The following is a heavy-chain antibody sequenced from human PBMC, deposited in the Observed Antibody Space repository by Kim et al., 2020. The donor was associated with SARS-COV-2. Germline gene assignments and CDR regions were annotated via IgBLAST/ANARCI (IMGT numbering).Heavy chain of an antibody. D-gene: IGHD6-13*01. Sequence: GGSLRLSCAASGFTVSSNYMSWVRQAPGKGLEWVSVIYSGGSTYYADSVKGRFTISRDNSKNTLYLQMNSLRAEDTAVYYCARECLAAAGTDCFDIWGQGTMVTVSS. V-gene: IGHV3-53*01. J-gene: IGHJ3*02. CDR1: GFTVSSNY. CDR3: ARECLAAAGTDCFDI. CDR2: IYSGGST.